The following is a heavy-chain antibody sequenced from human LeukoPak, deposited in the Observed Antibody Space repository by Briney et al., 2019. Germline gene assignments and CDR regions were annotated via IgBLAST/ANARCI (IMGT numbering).Heavy chain of an antibody. D-gene: IGHD2-21*02. CDR3: ASVPKAYCGGDCHPDFDY. CDR2: ITSDGGST. Sequence: PGGSLRLSWAASGFDFDEYTIHWVRQAPGKALELVSLITSDGGSTYYADSVKGRFTISRDNAKNSLYLQMNSLRAEDTAVYYCASVPKAYCGGDCHPDFDYWGQGTLVTVSS. V-gene: IGHV3-43*01. CDR1: GFDFDEYT. J-gene: IGHJ4*02.